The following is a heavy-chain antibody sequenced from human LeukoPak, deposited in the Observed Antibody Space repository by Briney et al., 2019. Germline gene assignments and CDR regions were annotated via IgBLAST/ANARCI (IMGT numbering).Heavy chain of an antibody. V-gene: IGHV3-9*01. CDR2: IAWNSGNT. D-gene: IGHD3-10*01. J-gene: IGHJ4*02. Sequence: AGGSLRLSCAASGFTFDNYAMHWVRQAPGKGLEWVSGIAWNSGNTGFADSVKGRFTISRDNAESSLYLQMNSLTPEDTAFYFFAKDMNSYGLGSSYNPWGPFDSWGQGTLVTVSS. CDR3: AKDMNSYGLGSSYNPWGPFDS. CDR1: GFTFDNYA.